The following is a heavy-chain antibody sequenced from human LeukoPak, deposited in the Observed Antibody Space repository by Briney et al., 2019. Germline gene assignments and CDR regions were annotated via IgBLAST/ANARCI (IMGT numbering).Heavy chain of an antibody. J-gene: IGHJ3*02. D-gene: IGHD1-26*01. CDR2: IIPIFGTA. CDR1: GGTFSSYA. CDR3: ARERFSGSYSYAFDI. Sequence: SVKVSCKASGGTFSSYAISWVQQAPGQGLEWMGGIIPIFGTANYAQKFQGRVTITADESTSTAYMELSSLRSEDTAVYYCARERFSGSYSYAFDIWGQGTMVTVSS. V-gene: IGHV1-69*01.